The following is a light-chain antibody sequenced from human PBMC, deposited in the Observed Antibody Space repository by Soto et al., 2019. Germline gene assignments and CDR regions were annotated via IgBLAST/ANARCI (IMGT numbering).Light chain of an antibody. CDR1: QSVSSN. J-gene: IGKJ1*01. CDR3: QQYNNWPLWT. Sequence: EIVMTQSPATLSVSPGERATLSCRASQSVSSNLAWYQQKPGQAPRLLIYGASTRATGIPARFSGSGSGTSYPLNINSQQHEDFAVYYCQQYNNWPLWTFGQGTKVEIK. CDR2: GAS. V-gene: IGKV3-15*01.